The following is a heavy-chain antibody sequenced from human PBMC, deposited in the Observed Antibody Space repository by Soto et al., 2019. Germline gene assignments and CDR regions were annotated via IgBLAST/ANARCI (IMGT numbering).Heavy chain of an antibody. CDR2: ISAYNGNT. J-gene: IGHJ6*03. CDR1: GYTFTSYG. D-gene: IGHD6-6*01. V-gene: IGHV1-18*01. CDR3: ARSIAARLDYYYYYMDV. Sequence: ASVKVSCKASGYTFTSYGISWVRQAPGQGLEWMGWISAYNGNTNYAQKLQGRVTMTTDTSTSTAYMELRSLRSDDTAVYYCARSIAARLDYYYYYMDVWGKGTTVTVSS.